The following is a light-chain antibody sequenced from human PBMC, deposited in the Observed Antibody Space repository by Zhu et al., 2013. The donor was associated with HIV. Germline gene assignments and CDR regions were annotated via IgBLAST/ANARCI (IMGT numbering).Light chain of an antibody. J-gene: IGLJ2*01. CDR1: TSDIGHYNF. CDR3: NSHRSGTTLVL. CDR2: EVS. V-gene: IGLV2-14*01. Sequence: QSALPQPASVSGSPGQSITISCTGTTSDIGHYNFVSWYQFHPGKAPELIIYEVSHRPSWVSDRFSASKSANTASLTISGLQDDDEAVYYCNSHRSGTTLVLFGGGTTLTVL.